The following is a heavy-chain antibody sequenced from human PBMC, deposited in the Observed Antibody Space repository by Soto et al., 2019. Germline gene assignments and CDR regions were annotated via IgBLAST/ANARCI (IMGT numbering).Heavy chain of an antibody. CDR1: RFTFSSYG. V-gene: IGHV3-30*18. Sequence: QVQLVESGGGVVQPGRSLRLSCAASRFTFSSYGMLWVRQAPGKGLEWVAVISYDGSNKYYADSVKGRFTISRDNSKNTLDLQMNSLRAEDTAVYYCAEDDHRYCRGGSCQGVDYWGQGTLVTVSS. D-gene: IGHD2-15*01. J-gene: IGHJ4*02. CDR2: ISYDGSNK. CDR3: AEDDHRYCRGGSCQGVDY.